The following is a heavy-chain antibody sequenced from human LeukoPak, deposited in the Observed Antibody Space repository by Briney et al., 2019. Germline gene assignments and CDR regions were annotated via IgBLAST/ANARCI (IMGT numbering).Heavy chain of an antibody. J-gene: IGHJ5*02. CDR1: GYTFTSYG. CDR3: ARGLRYCSGGSCYRDWFDP. Sequence: ASVKVSCKASGYTFTSYGISWVRQAPGQGLEWMGWINPNSGGTNYAQKFQGRVTMTRDTSISTAYMELSRLRSDDTAVYYCARGLRYCSGGSCYRDWFDPWGQGTLVTVSS. D-gene: IGHD2-15*01. V-gene: IGHV1-2*02. CDR2: INPNSGGT.